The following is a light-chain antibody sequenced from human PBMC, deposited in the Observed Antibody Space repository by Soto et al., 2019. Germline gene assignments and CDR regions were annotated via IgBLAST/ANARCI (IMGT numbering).Light chain of an antibody. V-gene: IGLV1-44*01. CDR3: AACDDSLNGYV. Sequence: QSVLTQPPSAPGTPGQRVPISCSGSSSNIGSNTVNWYQQLPGTAPKLLIYSSNQRPSGVPDRFSGSKSGTSASLAISGLQSEDEADYYCAACDDSLNGYVFGTRTKVTVL. J-gene: IGLJ1*01. CDR2: SSN. CDR1: SSNIGSNT.